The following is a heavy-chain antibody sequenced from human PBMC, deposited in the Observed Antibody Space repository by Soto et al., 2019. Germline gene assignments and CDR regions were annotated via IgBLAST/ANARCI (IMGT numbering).Heavy chain of an antibody. Sequence: ASETLSLTCAVYGGSFSGYYWSWIRQPPGKGLEWIGEINHSGSTNYNPSLKSRVTISVDTSKNQFSLKLSSVTAADTAVYYCARLGSSWYSPAYWGQGTLVTVSS. V-gene: IGHV4-34*01. CDR2: INHSGST. CDR1: GGSFSGYY. J-gene: IGHJ4*02. D-gene: IGHD6-13*01. CDR3: ARLGSSWYSPAY.